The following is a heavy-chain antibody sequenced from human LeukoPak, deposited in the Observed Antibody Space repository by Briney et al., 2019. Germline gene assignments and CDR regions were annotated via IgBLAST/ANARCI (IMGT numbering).Heavy chain of an antibody. J-gene: IGHJ4*02. Sequence: SETLSLTCTVSSDSISNYYWSWIRQPPGKGLEWFAYIYYTGSANYNPSLKSRVTISVDTSKNQFSLKLSSVTAADTAVYYCAGHHPRNTVDFWGQGTLVTVSS. CDR1: SDSISNYY. V-gene: IGHV4-59*08. CDR2: IYYTGSA. D-gene: IGHD2/OR15-2a*01. CDR3: AGHHPRNTVDF.